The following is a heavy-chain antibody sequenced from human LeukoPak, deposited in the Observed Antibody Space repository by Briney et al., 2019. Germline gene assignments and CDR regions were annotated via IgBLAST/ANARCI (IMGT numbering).Heavy chain of an antibody. Sequence: GGSLRLSCAASGFTFSDYYMSWIRQAPGKGLEWLSYITSSGTNVYYKDSVKGRFSVSRDNTKNSLYLQMNSLGAEDTAVYYCARQWFGDYWGQGILVTASS. CDR2: ITSSGTNV. CDR3: ARQWFGDY. V-gene: IGHV3-11*01. J-gene: IGHJ4*02. CDR1: GFTFSDYY. D-gene: IGHD3-10*01.